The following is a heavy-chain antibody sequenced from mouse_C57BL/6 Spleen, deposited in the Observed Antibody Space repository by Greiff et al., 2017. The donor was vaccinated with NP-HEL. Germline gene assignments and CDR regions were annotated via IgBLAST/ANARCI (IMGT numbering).Heavy chain of an antibody. D-gene: IGHD2-1*01. Sequence: EVPVVESGGGLVQPGGSLKLSCAASGFTFSDYGMAWVRQAPRQGPEWVAFISNLAYSIYYADTVTSRFTISRENAAYTLYLEISSLRSDDTAMYYCARHYQGYSIDDWGQGTSVTVSS. V-gene: IGHV5-15*01. CDR2: ISNLAYSI. CDR3: ARHYQGYSIDD. J-gene: IGHJ4*01. CDR1: GFTFSDYG.